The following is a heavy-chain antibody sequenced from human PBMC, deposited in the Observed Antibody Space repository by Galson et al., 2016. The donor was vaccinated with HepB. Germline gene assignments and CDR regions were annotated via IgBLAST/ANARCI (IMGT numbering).Heavy chain of an antibody. CDR1: GFIRFSDYA. CDR2: IFAAGDTT. D-gene: IGHD1-26*01. V-gene: IGHV3-23*01. J-gene: IGHJ4*02. CDR3: AKWGINGPERAFAS. Sequence: SLRLSCAASGFIRFSDYAMTWVRQAPGKGLEWLSLIFAAGDTTYYADSVKGRFTISRDNSKNTVYLQMNSLRAEDTATYYCAKWGINGPERAFASWGQGTQVSVSS.